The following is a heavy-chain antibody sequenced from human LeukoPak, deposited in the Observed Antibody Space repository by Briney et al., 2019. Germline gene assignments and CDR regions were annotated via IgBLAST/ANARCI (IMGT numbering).Heavy chain of an antibody. D-gene: IGHD1-26*01. CDR2: SNWNGGST. J-gene: IGHJ4*02. V-gene: IGHV3-20*04. CDR1: GFTFDDYG. Sequence: GGSLRLSCAASGFTFDDYGMSWVRQAPGKGLEWVSGSNWNGGSTGYADSVKGRFTISRDNAKNSLYLQMNSLRAEDTALYYCARGGVGAYGYYFDYWGQGTLVTVSS. CDR3: ARGGVGAYGYYFDY.